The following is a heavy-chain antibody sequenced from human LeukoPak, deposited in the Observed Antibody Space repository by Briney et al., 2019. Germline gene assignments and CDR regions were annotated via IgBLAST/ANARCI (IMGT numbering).Heavy chain of an antibody. Sequence: GGSLRLSCAASGFSFSASAMHWVRQASGKGLEWVSFIYSDNTHYSDSVKGRFTISRDNSKNTLYLQMNSLRAEDTAVYYCARRVGAYSHPYDYWGQGTLVTVSS. D-gene: IGHD4/OR15-4a*01. J-gene: IGHJ4*02. V-gene: IGHV3-53*01. CDR3: ARRVGAYSHPYDY. CDR1: GFSFSASA. CDR2: IYSDNT.